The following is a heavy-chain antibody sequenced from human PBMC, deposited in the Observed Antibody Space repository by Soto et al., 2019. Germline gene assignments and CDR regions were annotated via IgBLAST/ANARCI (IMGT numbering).Heavy chain of an antibody. D-gene: IGHD6-13*01. V-gene: IGHV5-51*01. CDR3: ARRRIAAAGTYYYYYGMDV. Sequence: PGESLKISCKGSGHSFTSYWIGWVRQMPGKGLEWMGIIYPGDSDTRYSPSFQGQVTISADKSISTAYLQWSSLKASDTAMYYCARRRIAAAGTYYYYYGMDVWGQGTTVTVSS. J-gene: IGHJ6*02. CDR1: GHSFTSYW. CDR2: IYPGDSDT.